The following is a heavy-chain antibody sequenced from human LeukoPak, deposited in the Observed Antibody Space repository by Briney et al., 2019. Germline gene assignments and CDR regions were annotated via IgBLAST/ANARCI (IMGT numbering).Heavy chain of an antibody. Sequence: PSETLSLTCTVSGGSMSSYYWNWIRQPPGKGLEWIGYIYYSGSTNYNPSLKSRVTMSVDTSKNQFSLKLSSVTAADTAVYYCARDDRVGAILGYMDVWGKGTTVTVSS. V-gene: IGHV4-59*12. CDR3: ARDDRVGAILGYMDV. CDR2: IYYSGST. D-gene: IGHD1-26*01. J-gene: IGHJ6*03. CDR1: GGSMSSYY.